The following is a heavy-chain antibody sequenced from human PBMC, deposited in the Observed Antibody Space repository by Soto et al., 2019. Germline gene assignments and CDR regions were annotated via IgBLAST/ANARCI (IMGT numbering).Heavy chain of an antibody. J-gene: IGHJ4*02. D-gene: IGHD6-19*01. CDR3: ARSAGWYAVHS. V-gene: IGHV4-4*02. Sequence: QVQLQESGPGLVKPSGTLSLTCAVSGDSVSSPYYWCWVRQPPGKGLEWIGEVFHTGTTSYNPSLRSRVTISMDKSINQFSLDRSSVTAADTAVYYCARSAGWYAVHSWGPGTRVIVSS. CDR1: GDSVSSPYY. CDR2: VFHTGTT.